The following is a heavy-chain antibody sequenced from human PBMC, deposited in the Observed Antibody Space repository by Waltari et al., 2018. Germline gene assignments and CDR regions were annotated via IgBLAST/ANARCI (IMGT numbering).Heavy chain of an antibody. V-gene: IGHV1-46*01. J-gene: IGHJ4*02. CDR2: INPSDGTT. Sequence: QVQLVQSGAEVKKPGASVQVSCTASGYTFTNDYIHWVRKAPGQGLEWMGVINPSDGTTSYAQKFQGRVTMTRDTSTSTVYMELSSLRSEDTAVYYCARVITVVGTYRRTFDYWGRGTLVTVSS. CDR1: GYTFTNDY. D-gene: IGHD6-19*01. CDR3: ARVITVVGTYRRTFDY.